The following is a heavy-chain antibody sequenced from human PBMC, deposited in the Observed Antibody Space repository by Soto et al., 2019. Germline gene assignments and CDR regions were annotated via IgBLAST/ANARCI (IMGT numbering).Heavy chain of an antibody. D-gene: IGHD3-9*01. V-gene: IGHV3-9*01. CDR3: AKDHALVLTGPDDY. J-gene: IGHJ4*02. Sequence: GGSLRLSCAASGFTFDDYAMHWVRQAPGKGLEWVSGISWNSGSIGYADSVKGRFTISRDNAKNSLYLQMNSLRAEDTALYYCAKDHALVLTGPDDYWGQGTLVTVPS. CDR2: ISWNSGSI. CDR1: GFTFDDYA.